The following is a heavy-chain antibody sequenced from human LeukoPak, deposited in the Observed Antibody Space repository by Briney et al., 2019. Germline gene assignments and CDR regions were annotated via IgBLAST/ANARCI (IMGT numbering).Heavy chain of an antibody. D-gene: IGHD3-22*01. CDR1: EFTFADYG. CDR3: ARDLYDSSGYADY. Sequence: GGSLRLSCAASEFTFADYGMSWVRQAPGKGLEWVSAISGSGTNTYYADSVKGRFTISRYNSKNTQYLQMNSLRAEDTAIYFCARDLYDSSGYADYWGQGTLVTVSS. J-gene: IGHJ4*02. V-gene: IGHV3-23*01. CDR2: ISGSGTNT.